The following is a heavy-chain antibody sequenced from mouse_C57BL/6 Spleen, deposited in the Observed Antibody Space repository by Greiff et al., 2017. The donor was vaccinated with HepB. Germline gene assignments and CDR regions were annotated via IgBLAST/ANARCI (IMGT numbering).Heavy chain of an antibody. Sequence: VKLQQPGAELVKPGASVKMSCKASGYTFTSYWITWVKQRPGQGLEWIGDIYPGSSSTNYNEKFKSKATLTVDTSSSTAYMQLSSLTSEDSAVYYCAKGVNWVGYWGKGTTLTVSS. CDR1: GYTFTSYW. CDR2: IYPGSSST. CDR3: AKGVNWVGY. V-gene: IGHV1-55*01. J-gene: IGHJ2*01. D-gene: IGHD4-1*01.